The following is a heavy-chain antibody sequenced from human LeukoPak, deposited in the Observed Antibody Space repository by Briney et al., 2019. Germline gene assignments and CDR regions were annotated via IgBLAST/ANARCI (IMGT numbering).Heavy chain of an antibody. CDR2: FDPEDGET. J-gene: IGHJ4*02. D-gene: IGHD1-20*01. Sequence: ASVKVSCKASGYTFTGYYMHWVRQAPGKGLEWMGGFDPEDGETIYAQKFQGRVTMTEDTSTDTAYMELSSLRSEDTAVYYCATDPDYNWNALPYWGQGTLVTVSS. CDR3: ATDPDYNWNALPY. CDR1: GYTFTGYY. V-gene: IGHV1-24*01.